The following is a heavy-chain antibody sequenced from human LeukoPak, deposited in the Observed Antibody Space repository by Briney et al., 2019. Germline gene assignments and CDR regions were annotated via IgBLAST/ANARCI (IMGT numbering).Heavy chain of an antibody. Sequence: GGSLRLSCAASGFTVSSNSMSWVRHAPGKGLEWVSVIYSGGSTYYADSVKGRFTISRDNSKNTVYLQMNSLRAEDTAVYYCASGMTTVWSYFDYWGQGTLVTVSS. V-gene: IGHV3-53*01. CDR1: GFTVSSNS. J-gene: IGHJ4*02. D-gene: IGHD4-17*01. CDR2: IYSGGST. CDR3: ASGMTTVWSYFDY.